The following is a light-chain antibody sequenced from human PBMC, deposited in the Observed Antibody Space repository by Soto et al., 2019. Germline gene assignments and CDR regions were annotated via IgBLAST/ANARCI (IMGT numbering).Light chain of an antibody. CDR1: QSVSSNY. CDR3: EQYGDYNSPRYS. CDR2: ATS. V-gene: IGKV3-20*01. Sequence: EIVLTQSPGTLSLSPGDRVTLSCRASQSVSSNYLAWYQQKPGQAPRLLIYATSSRATGIPDRFSGSGSGTDFTLTISRLEPEDFAMDYGEQYGDYNSPRYSFGQGSRLEI. J-gene: IGKJ2*03.